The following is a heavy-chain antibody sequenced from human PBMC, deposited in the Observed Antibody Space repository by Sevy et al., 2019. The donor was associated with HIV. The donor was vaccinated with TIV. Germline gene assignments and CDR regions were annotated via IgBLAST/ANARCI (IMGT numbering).Heavy chain of an antibody. Sequence: GGSLRLSCVASEFTFHDYAMHWVRQVPGKGLEWVSSISWDSGRLLYADSVKGRFTLSRDNAKNSLFLQMNSLRVEDTALYYCARGVARRNFYNPFDYWGQGTLVTVSS. D-gene: IGHD1-1*01. CDR2: ISWDSGRL. CDR3: ARGVARRNFYNPFDY. V-gene: IGHV3-9*01. J-gene: IGHJ4*02. CDR1: EFTFHDYA.